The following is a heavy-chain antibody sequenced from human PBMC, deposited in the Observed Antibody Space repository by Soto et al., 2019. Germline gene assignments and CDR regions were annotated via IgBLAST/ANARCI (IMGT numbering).Heavy chain of an antibody. J-gene: IGHJ6*02. CDR2: ISSSSSYI. CDR3: ATQFMYYDSSGPHSPYYYGMDV. CDR1: GFTFSSYS. D-gene: IGHD3-22*01. V-gene: IGHV3-21*01. Sequence: GGSLRLSCAASGFTFSSYSMNWVRQAPGKGLEWVSSISSSSSYIYYADSVKGRFTISRDNAKNSLYLQMNSLRAEDTAVYYCATQFMYYDSSGPHSPYYYGMDVWGQGTTVTVSS.